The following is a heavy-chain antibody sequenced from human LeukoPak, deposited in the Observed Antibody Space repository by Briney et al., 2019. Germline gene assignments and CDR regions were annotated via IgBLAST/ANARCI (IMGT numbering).Heavy chain of an antibody. D-gene: IGHD5-24*01. CDR1: GYTFTSYD. Sequence: GASVKVSCKASGYTFTSYDINWVRQATGQGLEWMGWMNPNSGNTGYAQKFQGRVTMTRNTSISTAYMELSSLRSEDTAVYYCARGRYSRDGYNFDYWGQGTLVTVSS. V-gene: IGHV1-8*01. CDR2: MNPNSGNT. CDR3: ARGRYSRDGYNFDY. J-gene: IGHJ4*02.